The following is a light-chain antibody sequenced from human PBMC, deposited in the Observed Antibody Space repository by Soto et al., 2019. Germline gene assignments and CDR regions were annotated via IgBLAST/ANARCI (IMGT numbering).Light chain of an antibody. CDR2: SNN. Sequence: QSVLTQPPSASGTPGQRVTISCPGSSSNIGSNTVNWYQQLPGTAPKLLIYSNNQRPSGVPDRFSGSKSGTSASLAISGLQSEDEADYYCAAWDDSLNAVVFGGGTKVTV. V-gene: IGLV1-44*01. CDR1: SSNIGSNT. J-gene: IGLJ2*01. CDR3: AAWDDSLNAVV.